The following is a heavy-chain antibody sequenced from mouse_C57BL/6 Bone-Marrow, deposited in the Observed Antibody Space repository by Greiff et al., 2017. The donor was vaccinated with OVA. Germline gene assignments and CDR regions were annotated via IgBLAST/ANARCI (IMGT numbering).Heavy chain of an antibody. CDR1: GYTFTDYN. V-gene: IGHV1-18*01. J-gene: IGHJ4*01. D-gene: IGHD2-3*01. CDR3: TTWILRYYAMDY. Sequence: VQLQQSGPELVKPGASVKIPCKASGYTFTDYNMDWVKQSHGKSLEWIGDINPNNGGTIYNQKFKGKATLTVDKSSSTAYMELRSLTSEDTAVYYCTTWILRYYAMDYWGQGTSVTVSS. CDR2: INPNNGGT.